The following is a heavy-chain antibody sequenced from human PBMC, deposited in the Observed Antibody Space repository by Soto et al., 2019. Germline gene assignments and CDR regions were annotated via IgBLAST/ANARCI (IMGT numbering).Heavy chain of an antibody. CDR2: ISSSSSTI. CDR3: ARDYGYYYYYGMDV. J-gene: IGHJ6*02. D-gene: IGHD3-10*01. V-gene: IGHV3-48*02. Sequence: GGSLRVSCAASGFTFSSYSMNWVRQAPGKGLEWVSYISSSSSTIYYADSVKGRFTISRDNAKNSLYLQMNSLRDEDTAVYYCARDYGYYYYYGMDVWGQGTTVTVSS. CDR1: GFTFSSYS.